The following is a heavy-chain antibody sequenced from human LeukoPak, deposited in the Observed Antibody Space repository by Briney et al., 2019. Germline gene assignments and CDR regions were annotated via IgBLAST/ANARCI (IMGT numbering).Heavy chain of an antibody. J-gene: IGHJ5*02. CDR1: GGSISSSSYY. V-gene: IGHV4-39*01. CDR3: ARQIYGDYGNWFDP. CDR2: IYYSGST. D-gene: IGHD4-17*01. Sequence: KPSETLSLTCTVSGGSISSSSYYWGWIRQPPGKGLEWIGSIYYSGSTYYNPSLKSRVTISVDTSKNQFSLKLSSVTAADTAVYYCARQIYGDYGNWFDPWGQGTLVTVSS.